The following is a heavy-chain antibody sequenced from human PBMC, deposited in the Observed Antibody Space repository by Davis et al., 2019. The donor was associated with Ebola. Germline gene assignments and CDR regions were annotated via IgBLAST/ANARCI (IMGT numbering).Heavy chain of an antibody. Sequence: PGGSLRLSCAASGFTFSGSSMHWVRQASGKGLEWGGHIRSKANSYATAYGASVKGRFTISRDDSKNTSYLQMNSLKTEDTAVYYCTTQGNIVATGHDYWGQGTLVTVSS. CDR1: GFTFSGSS. J-gene: IGHJ4*02. CDR2: IRSKANSYAT. V-gene: IGHV3-73*01. D-gene: IGHD5-12*01. CDR3: TTQGNIVATGHDY.